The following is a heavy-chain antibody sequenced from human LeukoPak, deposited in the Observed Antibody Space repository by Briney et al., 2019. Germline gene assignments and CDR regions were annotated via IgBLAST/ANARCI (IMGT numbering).Heavy chain of an antibody. D-gene: IGHD1-26*01. CDR2: INHSGST. Sequence: PGGSLRLSCAASGFTFSDYYMSWIRQPPGKGLEWIGEINHSGSTNYNPSLKSRVTISVDTSKNQFSLKLSSVTAADTAVYYCARGRSDSGSYWGDYFDYWGQGTLVTVSS. V-gene: IGHV4-34*01. CDR3: ARGRSDSGSYWGDYFDY. J-gene: IGHJ4*02. CDR1: GFTFSDYY.